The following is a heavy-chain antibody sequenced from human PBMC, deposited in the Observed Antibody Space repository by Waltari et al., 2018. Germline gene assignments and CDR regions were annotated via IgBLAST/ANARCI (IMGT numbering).Heavy chain of an antibody. CDR1: GGSISSSNW. CDR3: VSRLRGIDAFDI. CDR2: VYHSGST. J-gene: IGHJ3*02. V-gene: IGHV4-4*02. Sequence: QVQLQESGPGLVKPSGTLTLTCAVSGGSISSSNWWSWVRQTPGKGLEWIGEVYHSGSTNYTPSLRSRVTISRVKSQNQFSLNLSSVTAADTALYYCVSRLRGIDAFDIWGQGTRVTVSS.